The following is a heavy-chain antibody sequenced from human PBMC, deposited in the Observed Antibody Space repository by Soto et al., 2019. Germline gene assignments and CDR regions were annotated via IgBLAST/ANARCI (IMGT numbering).Heavy chain of an antibody. CDR2: INPNGGST. V-gene: IGHV1-46*01. CDR3: ARSAPYKY. CDR1: GYTFTNYY. J-gene: IGHJ4*02. Sequence: QVQLMQSGAEVKKPGASVRVSCKASGYTFTNYYVHWVRQAPGQGLEWMGFINPNGGSTTYAQKFPGRFSVTTDTSTRTVYMQLSSLRSEDTAVFYCARSAPYKYWGQGTLVTVSS. D-gene: IGHD1-1*01.